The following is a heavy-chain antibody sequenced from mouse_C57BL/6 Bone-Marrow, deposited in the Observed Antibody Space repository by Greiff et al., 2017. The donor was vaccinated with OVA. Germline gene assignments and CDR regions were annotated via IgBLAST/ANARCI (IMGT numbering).Heavy chain of an antibody. CDR2: IDPENGDT. CDR3: TMRLPFDY. Sequence: EVKLVESGAELVRPGASVKLSCTASGFNIKDDYMHWVKQRPEQGLEWIGWIDPENGDTEYASKFQGKATITADTSSNTAYLQLSSLTSEDTAVYYCTMRLPFDYWGQGTTLTVSS. V-gene: IGHV14-4*01. CDR1: GFNIKDDY. J-gene: IGHJ2*01. D-gene: IGHD1-2*01.